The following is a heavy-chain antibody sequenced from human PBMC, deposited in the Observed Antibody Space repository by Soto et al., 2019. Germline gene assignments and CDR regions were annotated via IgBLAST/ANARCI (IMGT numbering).Heavy chain of an antibody. CDR2: IYYSGST. D-gene: IGHD3-16*01. CDR1: GGSISSSNYY. V-gene: IGHV4-39*01. CDR3: ASPTLGAFDI. J-gene: IGHJ3*02. Sequence: QLQLQESGPGLVKPSETLSLTCTVSGGSISSSNYYWGWIRQPPGKGLEWIGSIYYSGSTSYNSSPKSRVTISVDTSKNQFSLRLSSVTAADTAVYYCASPTLGAFDIWGQGTMVTVSS.